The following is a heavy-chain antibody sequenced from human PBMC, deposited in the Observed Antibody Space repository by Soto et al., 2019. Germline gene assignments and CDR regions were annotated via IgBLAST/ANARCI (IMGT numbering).Heavy chain of an antibody. CDR1: GYTFTSYG. CDR2: ISGYNGDT. CDR3: ARDWVGDLAY. D-gene: IGHD4-17*01. J-gene: IGHJ4*02. Sequence: QVQLVQSGGEVKQPGASVKVSCKTSGYTFTSYGISWVRQAPGQGLEWMGWISGYNGDTKYVQKFQGRVTLTTDTSTNPAYMEVRSLRSDDTAVYYCARDWVGDLAYWGQGTRVTVSS. V-gene: IGHV1-18*01.